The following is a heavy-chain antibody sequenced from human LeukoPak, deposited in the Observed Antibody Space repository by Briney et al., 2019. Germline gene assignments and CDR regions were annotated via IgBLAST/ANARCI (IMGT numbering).Heavy chain of an antibody. CDR1: GFTFSSYS. V-gene: IGHV3-21*01. J-gene: IGHJ5*02. Sequence: PGGSLRLSCAASGFTFSSYSMNWVRQAPGKGLEWVSSISSSSSYIYYADSVKGRFTISRDNAKNSLYLQMNSLRAEDTAVYYCASPLDGAAAGRRLDNWFDPWGQGTLVTVSS. D-gene: IGHD6-13*01. CDR2: ISSSSSYI. CDR3: ASPLDGAAAGRRLDNWFDP.